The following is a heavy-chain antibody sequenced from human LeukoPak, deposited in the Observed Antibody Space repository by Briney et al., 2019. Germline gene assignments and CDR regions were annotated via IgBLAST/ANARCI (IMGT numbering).Heavy chain of an antibody. CDR2: IYYSGST. D-gene: IGHD6-19*01. CDR3: AREGIAVAGSFDY. Sequence: PSETLSLTCTVSGGPISSYYWSWIRQPPGKGLEWIGYIYYSGSTNYNPSLKSRVTISVDTSKNQFSLKLSSVTAADTAVYYCAREGIAVAGSFDYWGQGTLVTVSS. V-gene: IGHV4-59*01. J-gene: IGHJ4*02. CDR1: GGPISSYY.